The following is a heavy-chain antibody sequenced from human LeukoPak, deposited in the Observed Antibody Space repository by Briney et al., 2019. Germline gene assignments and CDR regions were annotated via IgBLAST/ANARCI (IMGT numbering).Heavy chain of an antibody. CDR1: GFTFSSYS. D-gene: IGHD3-22*01. J-gene: IGHJ4*02. CDR3: ARGYTAYDSSGI. V-gene: IGHV3-21*01. Sequence: KPGGSLRLSCAASGFTFSSYSMNWVRQAPGKGLEWVSSISSSSSYIYYADSVKGRFTISRDNAKNSLYLQMNSLRAEDTAVYYCARGYTAYDSSGIWGQGTLVTVSS. CDR2: ISSSSSYI.